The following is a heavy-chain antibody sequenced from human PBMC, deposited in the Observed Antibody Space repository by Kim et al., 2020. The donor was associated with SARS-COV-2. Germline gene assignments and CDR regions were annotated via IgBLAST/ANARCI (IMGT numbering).Heavy chain of an antibody. CDR1: GGSISSSNYY. D-gene: IGHD2-15*01. CDR2: IYYSGST. Sequence: SETLSLTCTVSGGSISSSNYYWGWIRQTPGKGLEWIGSIYYSGSTYYNPSLKSRVTIFVDTSRNQFSLKLTAVTAADTAAYYCARHVGGGSGYSGLDYWG. CDR3: ARHVGGGSGYSGLDY. V-gene: IGHV4-39*01. J-gene: IGHJ4*01.